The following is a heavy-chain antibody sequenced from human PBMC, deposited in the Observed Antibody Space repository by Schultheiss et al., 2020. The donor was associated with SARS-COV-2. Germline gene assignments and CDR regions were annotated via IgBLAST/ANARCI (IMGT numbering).Heavy chain of an antibody. CDR2: ISSSSSYI. J-gene: IGHJ6*02. Sequence: GGSLRLSCAASGFTFSSYSMNWVRQAPGKGLEWVSSISSSSSYIYYADSVKGRFTISRDNAKNSLYLQMNSLRAEDTAVYYCARVTAPLRYGSGSYYYYYYGMDVWGQGTTVTVSS. D-gene: IGHD3-10*01. CDR3: ARVTAPLRYGSGSYYYYYYGMDV. V-gene: IGHV3-21*01. CDR1: GFTFSSYS.